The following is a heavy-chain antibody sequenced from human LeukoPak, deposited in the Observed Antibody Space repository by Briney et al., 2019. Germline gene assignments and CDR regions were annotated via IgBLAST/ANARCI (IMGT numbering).Heavy chain of an antibody. D-gene: IGHD2-2*01. J-gene: IGHJ4*02. CDR1: GFTFSSYS. Sequence: GGSLRLSCAASGFTFSSYSMNWVRQAPGKGLEWVSSISSSSSYIYYADSVKGRFTISRDNSKKTLYLQMNSLRADDTAVYYCAKSGRTSCSTSCYYFDYWGQGTLVTVSS. V-gene: IGHV3-21*04. CDR2: ISSSSSYI. CDR3: AKSGRTSCSTSCYYFDY.